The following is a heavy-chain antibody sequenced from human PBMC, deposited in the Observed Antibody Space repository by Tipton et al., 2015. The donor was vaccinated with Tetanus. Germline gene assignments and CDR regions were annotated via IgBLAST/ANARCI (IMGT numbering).Heavy chain of an antibody. CDR1: GHSIGSGGYH. CDR3: AIFNWGFEWYLDP. V-gene: IGHV4-31*03. J-gene: IGHJ2*01. Sequence: TLSLTCTVSGHSIGSGGYHWSWIRQHPGKGLEWIGKIYYDGSTDYNPPLKSRITMSVDTSKNQFSLKLSSVMAADTALYYCAIFNWGFEWYLDPWSRGTLVTVSS. CDR2: IYYDGST. D-gene: IGHD7-27*01.